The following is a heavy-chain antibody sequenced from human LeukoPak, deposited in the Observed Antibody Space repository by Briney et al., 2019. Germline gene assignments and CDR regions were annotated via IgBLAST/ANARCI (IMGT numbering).Heavy chain of an antibody. CDR1: GGSISSYY. D-gene: IGHD6-13*01. CDR2: IYYSGST. Sequence: SETLSLTCTVSGGSISSYYWSWIRQPPGKGLEWIGYIYYSGSTNYNPSLKSRVTISVDTSKNQFSLKLSSVTAADTAVYYCARDLGAAAGTVSFDYWGQGTLVTVSS. CDR3: ARDLGAAAGTVSFDY. J-gene: IGHJ4*02. V-gene: IGHV4-59*01.